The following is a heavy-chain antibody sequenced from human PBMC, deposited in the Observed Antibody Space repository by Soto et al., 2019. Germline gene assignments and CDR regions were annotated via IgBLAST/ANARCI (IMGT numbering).Heavy chain of an antibody. CDR2: FRSGGDDDTT. V-gene: IGHV3-23*01. Sequence: PGGSLRLSCAAAGFSFSSYSMSWVRQAPGKGLEWVSVFRSGGDDDTTYYADSVRGRFTISRDNSKNTLFLQMNSLRAEDTAIYYCAKKVNSGSGSQFFDYWGQGTLVTASS. CDR1: GFSFSSYS. J-gene: IGHJ4*02. CDR3: AKKVNSGSGSQFFDY. D-gene: IGHD3-10*01.